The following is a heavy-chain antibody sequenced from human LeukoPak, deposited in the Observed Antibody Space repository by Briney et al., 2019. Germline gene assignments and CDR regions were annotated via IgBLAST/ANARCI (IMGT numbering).Heavy chain of an antibody. Sequence: GASVKVSCKASEYTFIDYYMHWVRQAPGQGLEWMGRINPNSGGTNYAQKFQGRVTMTRDTSTSTVYMELSSLRSEDTAVYYCARAEVIVGTTGFDYWGQGTLVTVSS. CDR3: ARAEVIVGTTGFDY. V-gene: IGHV1-2*06. CDR1: EYTFIDYY. D-gene: IGHD1-26*01. J-gene: IGHJ4*02. CDR2: INPNSGGT.